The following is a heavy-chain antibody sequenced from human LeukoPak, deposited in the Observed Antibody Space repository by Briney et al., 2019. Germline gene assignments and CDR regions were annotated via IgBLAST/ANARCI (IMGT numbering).Heavy chain of an antibody. CDR1: GFTFSTYN. V-gene: IGHV3-21*01. Sequence: PGGSLRLSCVASGFTFSTYNMNWVRQAPGKGLEWVSSISSSGGYIYYADSVKGRFTISRDNAKNSLYLQVSSLRADDTAVYYCARAFFSDSIGGEGMDVWGLGTTVTVSS. D-gene: IGHD3-22*01. CDR2: ISSSGGYI. J-gene: IGHJ6*02. CDR3: ARAFFSDSIGGEGMDV.